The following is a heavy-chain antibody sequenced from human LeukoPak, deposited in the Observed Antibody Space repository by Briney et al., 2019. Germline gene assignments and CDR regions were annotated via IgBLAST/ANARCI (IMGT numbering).Heavy chain of an antibody. J-gene: IGHJ6*02. CDR2: INPSGGST. CDR3: ARGLGSGAVTIFGVVISRYGMDV. CDR1: GYTFTSYY. D-gene: IGHD3-3*01. V-gene: IGHV1-46*01. Sequence: GASVKVSCKASGYTFTSYYMHWVRQAPGQGLEWMGIINPSGGSTSYAQKLQGRVTMTRDTSTSTVYMELSSLRSEDTAVYYCARGLGSGAVTIFGVVISRYGMDVWGQGTTVTVSS.